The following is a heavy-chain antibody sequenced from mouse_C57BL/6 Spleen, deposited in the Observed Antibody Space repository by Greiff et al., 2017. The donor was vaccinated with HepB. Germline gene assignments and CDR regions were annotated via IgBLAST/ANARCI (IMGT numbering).Heavy chain of an antibody. V-gene: IGHV1-82*01. CDR1: GEGLRRRG. J-gene: IGHJ2*01. CDR3: ARLTAQAALDY. D-gene: IGHD3-2*02. Sequence: GKRKKEGKERGKKGEEVKREGKGEGEGLRRRGRKGVKQRPGKGLEWRGRSEPGDGDTNYNGKFKGKATLTADKSSSTAYMQLSSLTSEDSAVYFCARLTAQAALDYWGQGTTLTVSS. CDR2: SEPGDGDT.